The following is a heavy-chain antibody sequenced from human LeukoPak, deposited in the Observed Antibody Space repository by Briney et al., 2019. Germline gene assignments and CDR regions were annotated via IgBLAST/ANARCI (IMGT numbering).Heavy chain of an antibody. V-gene: IGHV4-4*07. CDR2: IYTSGST. CDR3: AREPAGIAAAVTIDD. J-gene: IGHJ4*02. Sequence: PSETLSLTCTVSGGSISSYYWSWIRQPAGKGLEWIGRIYTSGSTNYNPSLKSRVTMSVDTSKNQFSLKLSSVTAADTAVYYCAREPAGIAAAVTIDDGRQGTLVTVSS. D-gene: IGHD6-13*01. CDR1: GGSISSYY.